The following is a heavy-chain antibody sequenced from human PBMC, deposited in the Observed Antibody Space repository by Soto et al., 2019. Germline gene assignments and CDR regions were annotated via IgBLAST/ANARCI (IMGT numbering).Heavy chain of an antibody. CDR3: ARGGQVVVVTAALDY. CDR2: VNPSGGHT. D-gene: IGHD2-21*02. V-gene: IGHV1-46*01. Sequence: QVQLVQSGAEVKKPGASVKVSCKASGDTFTDYYIHWVRQAPGQGLEWMGTVNPSGGHTTYAQHFLGRMTMTRDTSTSTLYMELTSLRSEDTAIYYCARGGQVVVVTAALDYWGQGTLVTVSS. CDR1: GDTFTDYY. J-gene: IGHJ4*02.